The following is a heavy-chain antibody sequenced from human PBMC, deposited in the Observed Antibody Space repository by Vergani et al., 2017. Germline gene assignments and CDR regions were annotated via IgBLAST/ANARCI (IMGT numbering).Heavy chain of an antibody. D-gene: IGHD1-1*01. Sequence: QVQLVESGGSVVQPGRSLRLSCAASGFTFSSYGMHWVRQAPGKGLEWVAVISYDGSNKYYADSGKGRFTISRDNSKNTLYLQMNSLRAEDTAVYYCAKGTGTAFDYWGQGTLVTVSS. CDR3: AKGTGTAFDY. V-gene: IGHV3-30*18. CDR2: ISYDGSNK. J-gene: IGHJ4*02. CDR1: GFTFSSYG.